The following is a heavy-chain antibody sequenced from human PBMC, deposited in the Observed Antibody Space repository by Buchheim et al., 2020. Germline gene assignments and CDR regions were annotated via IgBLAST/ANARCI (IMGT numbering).Heavy chain of an antibody. J-gene: IGHJ6*02. D-gene: IGHD3-22*01. CDR3: ARDHSPFDSIVVRNYGMDV. CDR1: GYTFTSYY. Sequence: QVQLVQSGAEVKKPGASVKVSCKASGYTFTSYYMHWVRQAPGQGLEWMGIINPSGGSTSYAQKFPGRVTMTRDTSTSTGYMELSSLRSEDTAVYYCARDHSPFDSIVVRNYGMDVWGQGTT. V-gene: IGHV1-46*01. CDR2: INPSGGST.